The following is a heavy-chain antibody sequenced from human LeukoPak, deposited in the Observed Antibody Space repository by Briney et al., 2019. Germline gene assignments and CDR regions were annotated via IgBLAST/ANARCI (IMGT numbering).Heavy chain of an antibody. V-gene: IGHV4-59*12. Sequence: SETLSLTCTVSGGSISSYYWSWIRQPPGKGLEWIGYIHYSGSTNYNPSLKSRVTISVDMSKNQFSLKLSSVTAADTAVYYCARGGYSYGPDRRTFDYWGQGTLVTVSS. J-gene: IGHJ4*02. D-gene: IGHD5-18*01. CDR3: ARGGYSYGPDRRTFDY. CDR2: IHYSGST. CDR1: GGSISSYY.